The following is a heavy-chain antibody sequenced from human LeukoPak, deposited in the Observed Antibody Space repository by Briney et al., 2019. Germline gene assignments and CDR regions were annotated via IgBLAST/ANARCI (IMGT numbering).Heavy chain of an antibody. Sequence: SETLSLTCAVYGGSFSGYYWSWIRQPPGKGLEWIGEINHSGSTNYNPSLKSRVTISVDTSKNQSSLKLSSVTAADTAVYYCARGHSSSWFDYWGQGTVVTVSS. CDR3: ARGHSSSWFDY. CDR1: GGSFSGYY. J-gene: IGHJ4*02. V-gene: IGHV4-34*01. D-gene: IGHD6-6*01. CDR2: INHSGST.